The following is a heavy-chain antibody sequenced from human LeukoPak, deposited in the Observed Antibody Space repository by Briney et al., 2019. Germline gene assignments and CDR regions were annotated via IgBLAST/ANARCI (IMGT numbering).Heavy chain of an antibody. D-gene: IGHD3-16*01. CDR2: INTNTGNP. CDR3: ARVPRSVEPRGDFDY. Sequence: ASVKVSCKASGYTFTSYSMNWVRQAPGQGLEWLGWINTNTGNPTYAQGFTGRFVFSLDTSVSTAYLQISSLKAEDTAVYYCARVPRSVEPRGDFDYWGQGTLVTVSS. CDR1: GYTFTSYS. J-gene: IGHJ4*02. V-gene: IGHV7-4-1*02.